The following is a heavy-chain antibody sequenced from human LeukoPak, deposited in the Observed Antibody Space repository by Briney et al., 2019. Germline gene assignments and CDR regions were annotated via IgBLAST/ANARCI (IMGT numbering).Heavy chain of an antibody. D-gene: IGHD2-8*01. V-gene: IGHV3-74*01. J-gene: IGHJ4*02. CDR2: INTDGRTT. CDR3: AIDLHVSPDW. Sequence: GGSLRLSCADSGFTFTTFWMNWVRQAPGEGLVWVSLINTDGRTTTYADSVKGRFTISRDNAKNTLYLQMNSLRAEDTSVYYCAIDLHVSPDWWGQGTLVTVSS. CDR1: GFTFTTFW.